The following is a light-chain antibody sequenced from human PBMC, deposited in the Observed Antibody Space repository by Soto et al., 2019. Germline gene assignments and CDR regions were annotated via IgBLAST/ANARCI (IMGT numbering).Light chain of an antibody. V-gene: IGKV2-28*01. CDR1: QSLLNSNGYNY. CDR2: LGS. CDR3: MQALQAPLT. Sequence: DIVVTQSTLSLPVTPGKPAAISCRSSQSLLNSNGYNYLDWYLQKPGQSPQLLIYLGSNRASGVPDRFSGSGSGTDFTLKISRVEAEDVGLYYCMQALQAPLTFGQGTKVDIK. J-gene: IGKJ1*01.